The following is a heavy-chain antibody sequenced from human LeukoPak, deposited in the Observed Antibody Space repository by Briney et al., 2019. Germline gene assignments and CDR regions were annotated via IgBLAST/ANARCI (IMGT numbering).Heavy chain of an antibody. J-gene: IGHJ4*02. CDR2: IRYVGTVK. CDR3: ARDPDSSSFDY. D-gene: IGHD6-13*01. Sequence: GGSLRLSCTASGLNFRTSWMSWVRQSPGKGLKFLANIRYVGTVKNYMDSVKGRFTISRDNPKNSLYLQMDSLRADDTAVYYCARDPDSSSFDYWGQGVLVTVSS. CDR1: GLNFRTSW. V-gene: IGHV3-7*01.